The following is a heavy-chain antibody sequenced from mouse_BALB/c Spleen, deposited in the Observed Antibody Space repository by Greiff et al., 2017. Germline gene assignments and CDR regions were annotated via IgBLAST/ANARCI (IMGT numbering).Heavy chain of an antibody. D-gene: IGHD2-1*01. CDR2: ISDGGSYT. CDR1: GFTFSDYY. J-gene: IGHJ4*01. CDR3: ARGDGNYEAMDY. Sequence: EVKLMESGGGLVKPGGSLKLSCAASGFTFSDYYMYWVRQTPEKRLEWVATISDGGSYTYYPDSVKGRFTISRDNAKNNLYLQMSSLKSEDTAMYYCARGDGNYEAMDYWGQGTSVTVSS. V-gene: IGHV5-4*02.